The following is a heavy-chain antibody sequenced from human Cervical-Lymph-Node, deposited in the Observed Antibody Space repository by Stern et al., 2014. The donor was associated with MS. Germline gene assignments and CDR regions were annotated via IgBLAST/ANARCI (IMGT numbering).Heavy chain of an antibody. Sequence: QVQLVQSGAEVKRPGSSVKVSCRASGGTVGSYAINWVRQAPGQGLEWIGGIIPIFHRTNYAQKFQGRVSVFADESTNTAYMELSRLKSEDTAVYYCATGADATYYFDLWGQGTLVTVSS. CDR2: IIPIFHRT. V-gene: IGHV1-69*01. J-gene: IGHJ4*02. D-gene: IGHD1-26*01. CDR3: ATGADATYYFDL. CDR1: GGTVGSYA.